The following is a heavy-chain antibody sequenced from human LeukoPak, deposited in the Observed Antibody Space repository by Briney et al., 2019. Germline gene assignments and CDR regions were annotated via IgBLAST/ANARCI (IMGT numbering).Heavy chain of an antibody. CDR2: INAGNANT. Sequence: ASVKVSCKASGYTFTSYAMHWVRQAPGQRPEWMGWINAGNANTKYSQKFQGRVTITRDTSASTGYMELSSLSSEDTAVYYCARDRGAYGDYAPNYGMDVWGQGTTVTVSS. J-gene: IGHJ6*02. CDR1: GYTFTSYA. D-gene: IGHD4-17*01. V-gene: IGHV1-3*01. CDR3: ARDRGAYGDYAPNYGMDV.